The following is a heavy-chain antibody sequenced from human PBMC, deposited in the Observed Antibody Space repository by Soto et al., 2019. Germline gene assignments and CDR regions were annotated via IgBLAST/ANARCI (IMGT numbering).Heavy chain of an antibody. CDR2: IYYSGST. V-gene: IGHV4-39*01. D-gene: IGHD1-7*01. J-gene: IGHJ5*02. CDR3: ARRGHITGTTWFDP. Sequence: QLQLQESGPGLVKPSETLSLTCTVSGGSISSSRYYWGWIRQPPGKGLEWIGSIYYSGSTYYNPSLKSRVTISVDTSKNQFSLKLSSVTAADTAVYYCARRGHITGTTWFDPWGQGTLVTVSS. CDR1: GGSISSSRYY.